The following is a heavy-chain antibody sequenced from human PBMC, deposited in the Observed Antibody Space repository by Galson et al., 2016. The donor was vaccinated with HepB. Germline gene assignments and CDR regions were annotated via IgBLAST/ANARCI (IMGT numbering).Heavy chain of an antibody. CDR3: AKEGVPAGHYGLDV. V-gene: IGHV3-9*01. CDR1: GFRFDDYA. Sequence: SLRLSCAASGFRFDDYAMHWVRQAPGKGLEWVSGISWNSATIAYADSVKGRFTISRDNAKNSMYLQMNSVRPEDTALYYCAKEGVPAGHYGLDVWGKGATVIVSS. J-gene: IGHJ6*04. D-gene: IGHD2-2*01. CDR2: ISWNSATI.